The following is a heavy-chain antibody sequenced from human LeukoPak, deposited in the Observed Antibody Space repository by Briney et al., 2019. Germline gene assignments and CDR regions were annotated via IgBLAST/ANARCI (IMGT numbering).Heavy chain of an antibody. CDR2: ISSSSSYI. D-gene: IGHD1-26*01. CDR3: AKKKVGATHYFDY. V-gene: IGHV3-21*01. CDR1: GFTFSSYS. J-gene: IGHJ4*02. Sequence: GGSLRLSCAASGFTFSSYSMNWVRQAPGKGLEWVSSISSSSSYIYYADSVKGRFTISRDNAKNSLYLQMNSLRAEDTAVYYCAKKKVGATHYFDYWGQGTLVTVSS.